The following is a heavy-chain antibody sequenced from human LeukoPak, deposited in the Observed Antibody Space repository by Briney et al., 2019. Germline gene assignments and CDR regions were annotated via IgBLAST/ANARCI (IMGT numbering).Heavy chain of an antibody. CDR2: ISYDGSNK. D-gene: IGHD3-10*01. Sequence: GGSLRLSCAASGFTFSSYAMHWVRQAPGKGLEWVAVISYDGSNKYYADSVKGRFTISRDNSKIMLYLQMNSLRAEDTAVYYCAKGRSPYGSGNLFYGMDVWGQGTAVTVSS. V-gene: IGHV3-30-3*01. CDR3: AKGRSPYGSGNLFYGMDV. J-gene: IGHJ6*02. CDR1: GFTFSSYA.